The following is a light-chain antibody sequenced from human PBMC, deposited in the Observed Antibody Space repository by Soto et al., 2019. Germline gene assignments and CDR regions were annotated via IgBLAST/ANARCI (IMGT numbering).Light chain of an antibody. Sequence: QSVLTQPPSVSGSPGQSVTISCTGTSTDFVSYNRVSWYQQPPGTAPKLIIYEASNRPSGVPDRFSGSKSGNTASLTISGLQAEDEADYYCSSYTSSSTLVFGGGTKVTVL. J-gene: IGLJ2*01. CDR1: STDFVSYNR. CDR2: EAS. V-gene: IGLV2-18*02. CDR3: SSYTSSSTLV.